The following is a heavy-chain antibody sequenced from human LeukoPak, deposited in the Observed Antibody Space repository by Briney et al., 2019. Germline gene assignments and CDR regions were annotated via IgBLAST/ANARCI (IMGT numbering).Heavy chain of an antibody. Sequence: GGSLRLSCAASGFTFSSYSMNWVRQAPGKGLEWVSSISSSSSYIYYADSVKGRFTISRDNAKNSLYLQMNSLRAEDTAVYYCARYRVRDFWRSMRDAFDIWGQGTMVTVSS. CDR3: ARYRVRDFWRSMRDAFDI. CDR2: ISSSSSYI. J-gene: IGHJ3*02. CDR1: GFTFSSYS. D-gene: IGHD3-3*01. V-gene: IGHV3-21*01.